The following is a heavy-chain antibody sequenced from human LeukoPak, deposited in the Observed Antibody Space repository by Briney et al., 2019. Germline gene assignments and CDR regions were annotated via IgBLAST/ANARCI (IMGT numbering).Heavy chain of an antibody. V-gene: IGHV3-7*03. J-gene: IGHJ4*02. D-gene: IGHD3-22*01. CDR2: IKQDGSEK. CDR3: ARDSLYDSSGPAIDY. Sequence: AGGSLRLSCAASGFTFSSYWMSWVRQAPGKGLEWVANIKQDGSEKYYVDSVKGRFTISRDNAKNSLYLQMSSLRAEDTALYYCARDSLYDSSGPAIDYWGQGTLVTVSS. CDR1: GFTFSSYW.